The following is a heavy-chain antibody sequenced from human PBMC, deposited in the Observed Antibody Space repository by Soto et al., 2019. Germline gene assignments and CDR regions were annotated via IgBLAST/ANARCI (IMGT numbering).Heavy chain of an antibody. CDR3: AKSYYYDSGSYYNVGYFDY. V-gene: IGHV3-23*01. CDR2: ISDSGGST. J-gene: IGHJ4*02. CDR1: GFTFRNYA. D-gene: IGHD3-10*01. Sequence: GGSLRLSCAASGFTFRNYAMSWVRQAPGKGLEWVSGISDSGGSTYYPDSVKGRFTVSRDNSKNTLYLQMNSLRAEDTAVYYCAKSYYYDSGSYYNVGYFDYWGQGTLVTVSS.